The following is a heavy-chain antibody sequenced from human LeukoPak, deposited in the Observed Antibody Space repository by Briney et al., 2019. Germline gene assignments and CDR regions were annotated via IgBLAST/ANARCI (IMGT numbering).Heavy chain of an antibody. Sequence: ASVKVSCKPYGYTFNTYGITWVRQAPGQGLEWMGWISPYNGNTNYAQKFQGRVTLTTDTSTSTAYMELSSLRSEDTAVYYCAAGPELPPGYWGQGTLVTVSS. CDR3: AAGPELPPGY. CDR1: GYTFNTYG. V-gene: IGHV1-18*01. CDR2: ISPYNGNT. D-gene: IGHD1-7*01. J-gene: IGHJ4*02.